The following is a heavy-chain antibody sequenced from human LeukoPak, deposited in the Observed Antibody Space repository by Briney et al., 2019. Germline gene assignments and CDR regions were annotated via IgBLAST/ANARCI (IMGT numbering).Heavy chain of an antibody. CDR1: GGTFSSYA. D-gene: IGHD3-9*01. V-gene: IGHV1-69*06. CDR3: ASELLDILTGYYKGGYYYYMDV. CDR2: IIPIFGTA. J-gene: IGHJ6*03. Sequence: SVKVSCKASGGTFSSYAISWVRQAPGQGLEWMGGIIPIFGTANYAQKFQGRVTITADKSTSTAYMELSSLRSEDTAVYYCASELLDILTGYYKGGYYYYMDVWGKGTTVTVSS.